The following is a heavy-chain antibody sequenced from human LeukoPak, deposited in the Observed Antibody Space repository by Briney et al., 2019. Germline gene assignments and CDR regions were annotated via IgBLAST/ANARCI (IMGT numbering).Heavy chain of an antibody. Sequence: PGGSLRLSCAASGFTFSSYSMNWVRQAPGKGLEWVSSISSSSYIYYADSVKGRFTISRDNAKNSLYLQMNSLRAEDTAVYYCARDKITYSNYSPPDYWGQGTLITVSS. D-gene: IGHD4-11*01. J-gene: IGHJ4*02. V-gene: IGHV3-21*01. CDR1: GFTFSSYS. CDR2: ISSSSYI. CDR3: ARDKITYSNYSPPDY.